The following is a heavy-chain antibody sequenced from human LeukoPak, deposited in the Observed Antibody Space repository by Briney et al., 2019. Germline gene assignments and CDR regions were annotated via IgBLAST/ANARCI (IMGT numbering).Heavy chain of an antibody. CDR3: AKGNDFVY. CDR1: GFTFSNYD. Sequence: HSGRSLRLSCAASGFTFSNYDMHWVRQAPGKGLEWVAVISYDGTNKYYADSVKGRFTISRDNSKSTLYLQMNSLRAEDTAVYYCAKGNDFVYWGQGTLVTVSS. J-gene: IGHJ4*02. V-gene: IGHV3-30*18. D-gene: IGHD3-3*01. CDR2: ISYDGTNK.